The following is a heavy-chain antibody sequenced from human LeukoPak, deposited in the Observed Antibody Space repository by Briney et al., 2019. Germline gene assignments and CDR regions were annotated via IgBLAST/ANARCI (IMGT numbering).Heavy chain of an antibody. J-gene: IGHJ4*02. CDR3: ASSRPQLWFYVD. CDR2: IYYSGST. Sequence: SETLSLTCTVSGGSISSHYWSWIRQPPGKGLEWIGYIYYSGSTNYNPSLKSRVTISVDTSKNQFSLKLSSVTAADTAVYYCASSRPQLWFYVDWGQGTLVTVSS. CDR1: GGSISSHY. V-gene: IGHV4-59*11. D-gene: IGHD5-18*01.